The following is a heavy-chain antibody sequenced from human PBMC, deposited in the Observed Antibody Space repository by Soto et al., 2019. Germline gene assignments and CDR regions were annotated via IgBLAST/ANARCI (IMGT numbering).Heavy chain of an antibody. J-gene: IGHJ3*02. V-gene: IGHV1-18*01. CDR2: ISAYNGNT. CDR1: GYTFTSYG. Sequence: GASVKVSCKASGYTFTSYGISWVRQAPGQGLEWMGWISAYNGNTNYAQKLQGRVTMTTDTSTSTAYMELRSLRSDDTAVYYCARVRRYYDSSGYAGYAFDIWGQGTMVTVSS. D-gene: IGHD3-22*01. CDR3: ARVRRYYDSSGYAGYAFDI.